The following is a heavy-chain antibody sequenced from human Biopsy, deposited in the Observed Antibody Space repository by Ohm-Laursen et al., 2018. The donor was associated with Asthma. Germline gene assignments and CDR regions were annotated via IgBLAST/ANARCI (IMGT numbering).Heavy chain of an antibody. CDR2: INSVFGTT. J-gene: IGHJ4*02. CDR1: GVTFNTYV. Sequence: GASVKVSCKSLGVTFNTYVIGWVRQAPGQGLEWMGGINSVFGTTTYPQKFQDRVTITADDSTSTVYMELSSLRSEDTAVYYCARKAGSCISRTCYSLDFWGQGTLVTVSS. D-gene: IGHD2-2*01. CDR3: ARKAGSCISRTCYSLDF. V-gene: IGHV1-69*13.